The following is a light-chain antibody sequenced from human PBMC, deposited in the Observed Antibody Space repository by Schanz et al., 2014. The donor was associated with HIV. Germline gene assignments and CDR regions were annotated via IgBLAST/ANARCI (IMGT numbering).Light chain of an antibody. Sequence: IQLTQSPSSLSASVGDRVTITCRASQGISSHLAWYQQKPGKAPKILISAASTLQSGVPSRFSGSGSGTEFTLTISSLQPDDFATYYCQQYISFPLTFGGGTKVEIK. CDR2: AAS. V-gene: IGKV1-9*01. J-gene: IGKJ4*01. CDR1: QGISSH. CDR3: QQYISFPLT.